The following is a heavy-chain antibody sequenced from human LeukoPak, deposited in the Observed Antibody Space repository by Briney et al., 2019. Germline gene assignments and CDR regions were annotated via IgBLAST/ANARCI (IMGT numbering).Heavy chain of an antibody. CDR3: ARGAAAAADFDY. V-gene: IGHV4-38-2*02. D-gene: IGHD6-13*01. CDR2: IYHSGST. CDR1: GYSIKSDYY. J-gene: IGHJ4*02. Sequence: SETLSLTCTVSGYSIKSDYYWGWIRQPPGKGLEWIGNIYHSGSTYYNPSLKSRVTISVDTSKNQFSLKLSSVTAADTAVYYCARGAAAAADFDYWGQGTLVTVSS.